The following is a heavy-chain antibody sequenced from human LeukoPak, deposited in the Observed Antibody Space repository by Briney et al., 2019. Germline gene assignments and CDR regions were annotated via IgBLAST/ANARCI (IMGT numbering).Heavy chain of an antibody. V-gene: IGHV1-8*01. J-gene: IGHJ6*02. D-gene: IGHD3-22*01. CDR3: ARAVNYYDSSGYYYYYGMDV. CDR2: MNPNSGNT. CDR1: GYTFTSYD. Sequence: ASVKVSCKAPGYTFTSYDINWVRQATGQGLEWMGWMNPNSGNTGYAQKFQGRVTMTRNTSISTAYMELSSLRSEDTAVYYCARAVNYYDSSGYYYYYGMDVWGQGTTVTVSS.